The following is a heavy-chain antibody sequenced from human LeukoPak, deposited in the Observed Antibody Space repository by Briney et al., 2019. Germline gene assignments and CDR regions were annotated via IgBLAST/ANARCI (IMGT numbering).Heavy chain of an antibody. D-gene: IGHD6-13*01. CDR2: IYGGGST. CDR1: GFTFSTYW. J-gene: IGHJ4*02. CDR3: ARSDGIAAAGPFDY. V-gene: IGHV3-53*01. Sequence: PGGSLRLSCAASGFTFSTYWMHGVRQAPGKGLEWVSVIYGGGSTYYADSVKGRFTIFRDNSKNTLYLQMNSLRAEDTAVYYCARSDGIAAAGPFDYWGQGTLVTVS.